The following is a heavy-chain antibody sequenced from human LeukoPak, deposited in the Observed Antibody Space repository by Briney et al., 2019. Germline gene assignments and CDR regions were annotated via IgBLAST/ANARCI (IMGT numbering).Heavy chain of an antibody. Sequence: GRSLRLSCAASGFTFSSYGMHWVRQAPGKGLEWVAVIWYDGSNKYYADSVKGRFTISRDNSKNTLYLQMNSLRAEDTAVYYCARDATDSSGYYYFDYWGQGTLVTVSS. J-gene: IGHJ4*02. CDR2: IWYDGSNK. D-gene: IGHD3-22*01. CDR3: ARDATDSSGYYYFDY. V-gene: IGHV3-33*01. CDR1: GFTFSSYG.